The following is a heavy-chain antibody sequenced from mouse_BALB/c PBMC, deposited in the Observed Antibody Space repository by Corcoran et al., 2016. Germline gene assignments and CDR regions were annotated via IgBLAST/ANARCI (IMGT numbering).Heavy chain of an antibody. CDR3: ARPYYYGSSLGY. Sequence: EIQLQQTGPELVKPGASVKISCKASGYSFTDYIMLWVKQSHGKSLEWIGNINPYYGSTSYNLKFKGKATLTVDKSSSTAYMQLNSLTSEDSAVYYCARPYYYGSSLGYWGQGTTLTVSS. V-gene: IGHV1-39*01. D-gene: IGHD1-1*01. CDR1: GYSFTDYI. CDR2: INPYYGST. J-gene: IGHJ2*01.